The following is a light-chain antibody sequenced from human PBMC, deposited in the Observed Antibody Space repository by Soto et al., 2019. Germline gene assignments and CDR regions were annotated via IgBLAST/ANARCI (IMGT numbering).Light chain of an antibody. CDR1: HSISTW. CDR2: DAS. CDR3: QQYSSYAT. V-gene: IGKV1-5*01. J-gene: IGKJ1*01. Sequence: DIQMTQSPSTLSASVGDRVTITCRASHSISTWLAWYQQKAGKAPKLLIYDASSLESGVPSRFSGSVSVTEFTLTISSLQPDDFATYYCQQYSSYATFGQGTNVEIK.